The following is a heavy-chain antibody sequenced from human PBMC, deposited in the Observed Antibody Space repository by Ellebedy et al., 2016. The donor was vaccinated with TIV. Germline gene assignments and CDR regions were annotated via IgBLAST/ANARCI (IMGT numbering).Heavy chain of an antibody. CDR3: ARDPVRDGYQLPRRGWFDP. D-gene: IGHD2-2*01. J-gene: IGHJ5*02. CDR1: GGTFSSYA. V-gene: IGHV1-69*13. Sequence: SVKVSXKASGGTFSSYAISWVRQAPGQGLEWMGGIIPIFGTANYAQKFQGRVTITADESTSTAYMELSSLRSDDTAVYYCARDPVRDGYQLPRRGWFDPWGQGTLVTVSS. CDR2: IIPIFGTA.